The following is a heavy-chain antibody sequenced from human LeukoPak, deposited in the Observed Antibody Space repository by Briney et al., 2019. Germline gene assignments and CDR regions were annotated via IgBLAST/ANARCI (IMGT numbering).Heavy chain of an antibody. CDR3: ARDGFDYSNYGLPDY. Sequence: ASVKVSCKASGYTFTSYYMHWVRQAPGQGLEWMGIINPSGGSTSYAQKFQGRVTMTRDMSTSTVYMELSSLGSEDTAVYYCARDGFDYSNYGLPDYWGQGTLVTVSS. CDR2: INPSGGST. V-gene: IGHV1-46*01. D-gene: IGHD4-11*01. CDR1: GYTFTSYY. J-gene: IGHJ4*02.